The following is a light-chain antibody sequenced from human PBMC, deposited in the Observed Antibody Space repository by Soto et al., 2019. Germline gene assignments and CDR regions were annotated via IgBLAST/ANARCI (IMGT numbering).Light chain of an antibody. CDR3: QQYKTHRT. CDR2: DGS. V-gene: IGKV1-5*01. J-gene: IGKJ1*01. Sequence: DIQMTQSPSTLSASVGDRVTITCRASQSISSWLAWYQQKPGKAPKLLIYDGSSLERGVPSKVSGSGSGTEFTLTISSLQPADSATYYCQQYKTHRTFGQGNQVEIK. CDR1: QSISSW.